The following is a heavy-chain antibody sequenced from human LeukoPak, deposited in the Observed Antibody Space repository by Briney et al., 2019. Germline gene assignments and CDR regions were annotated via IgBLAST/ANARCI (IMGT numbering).Heavy chain of an antibody. CDR3: ASIVVVTAAIDS. Sequence: SETLSLTCAVSGGSINSAHYYWPWIRQPPGSGLERNGIIYYTESTYYNPSLKSRVTTSADTSKNQFSLKLRSVTAADTAVYYCASIVVVTAAIDSWGQGTLVTVSP. D-gene: IGHD2-21*02. CDR1: GGSINSAHYY. CDR2: IYYTEST. J-gene: IGHJ4*02. V-gene: IGHV4-30-4*01.